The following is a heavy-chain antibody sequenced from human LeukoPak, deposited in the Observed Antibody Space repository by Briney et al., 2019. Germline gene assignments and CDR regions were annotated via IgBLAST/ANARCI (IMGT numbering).Heavy chain of an antibody. J-gene: IGHJ4*02. Sequence: GGSLRLSCAASGFTFSSYGMHWVRQAPGKGLEWVAFIRYDGSNKYYADSVKGRFTISRDNSKNTLYLQMNSLRAEDTAVYYCAKDHKYYYDSSGYYTDSDYWGQGTLVTVSS. CDR1: GFTFSSYG. V-gene: IGHV3-30*02. CDR3: AKDHKYYYDSSGYYTDSDY. CDR2: IRYDGSNK. D-gene: IGHD3-22*01.